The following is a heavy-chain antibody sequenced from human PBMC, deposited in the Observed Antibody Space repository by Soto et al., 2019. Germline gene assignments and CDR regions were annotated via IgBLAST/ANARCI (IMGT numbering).Heavy chain of an antibody. V-gene: IGHV4-59*02. J-gene: IGHJ4*02. CDR2: VYDSGST. Sequence: SETLSLTCTVTGASVINDYWNWIRQPPGKGLEWIGFVYDSGSTSYNSSLKSRLTISVDTSKNQFSLKLSSVTAADTAVYYCARSHGRYWGQGTLVTVAS. CDR1: GASVINDY. CDR3: ARSHGRY.